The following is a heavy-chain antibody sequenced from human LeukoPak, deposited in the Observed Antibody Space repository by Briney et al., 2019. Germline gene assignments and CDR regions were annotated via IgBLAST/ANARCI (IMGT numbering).Heavy chain of an antibody. CDR1: GGSFSGYF. Sequence: SETLSLTCAVYGGSFSGYFWSWIRQPPGKGLEWIGYIYYSGSTYYNPSLKSRVTISVDTSKNQFSLKLSSVTAADTAVYYCARDRRCSGGSCYYYYGMDVWGQGTTVTVSS. J-gene: IGHJ6*02. CDR3: ARDRRCSGGSCYYYYGMDV. CDR2: IYYSGST. D-gene: IGHD2-15*01. V-gene: IGHV4-30-4*08.